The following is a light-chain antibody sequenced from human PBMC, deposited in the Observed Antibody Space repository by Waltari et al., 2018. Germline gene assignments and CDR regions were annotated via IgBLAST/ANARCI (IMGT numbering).Light chain of an antibody. CDR1: QSVLYDSNNKNY. CDR2: WAS. J-gene: IGKJ4*01. V-gene: IGKV4-1*01. Sequence: IVTTQSPDSLALSLGERATINSKSSQSVLYDSNNKNYLAWYQQKPGQTPKLLISWASTREAGVPDRFSGSGSGTDFSLTISSRQTEDVAVYNCQQYYSFPLTFGGGTHVE. CDR3: QQYYSFPLT.